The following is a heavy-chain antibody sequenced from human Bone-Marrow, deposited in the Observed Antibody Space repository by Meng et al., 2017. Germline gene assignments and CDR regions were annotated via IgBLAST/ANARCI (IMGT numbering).Heavy chain of an antibody. CDR3: ATSWYSGSPGDY. CDR2: ISGSGGST. J-gene: IGHJ4*02. V-gene: IGHV3-23*01. D-gene: IGHD1-26*01. Sequence: GGSLRLSCAASGFTFSSYAISCVRQAPGRGLEWVSAISGSGGSTYYADSVKSRFTISRDNSKNTLYLQMNSLRAEDTAVYYCATSWYSGSPGDYWGQGTLVTVSS. CDR1: GFTFSSYA.